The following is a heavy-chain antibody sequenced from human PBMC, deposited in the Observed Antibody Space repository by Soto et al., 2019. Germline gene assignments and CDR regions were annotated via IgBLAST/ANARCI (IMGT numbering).Heavy chain of an antibody. Sequence: EVQLLESGGGLVQPGGSLRLSCAASGFTFSSYAMSWVRQAPGKGLEWVSAISGSGGSTYYADSVKGRFTISRDNSKNTLYLQMNSLRAEDTAVYYCAKRGGSGTPRPPAFDYWGQGTLVTVSS. CDR3: AKRGGSGTPRPPAFDY. CDR2: ISGSGGST. V-gene: IGHV3-23*01. D-gene: IGHD3-10*01. CDR1: GFTFSSYA. J-gene: IGHJ4*02.